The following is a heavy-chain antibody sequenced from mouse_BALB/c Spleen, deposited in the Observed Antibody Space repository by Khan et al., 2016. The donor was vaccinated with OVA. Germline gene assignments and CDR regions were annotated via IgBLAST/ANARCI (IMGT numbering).Heavy chain of an antibody. CDR2: VSTGGSYT. CDR3: TRLAYYYDSEGFAY. D-gene: IGHD1-1*01. Sequence: EVKLVESGGDLVKPGGSLKLSCAASGFTFSTYGMSWVRQTPDKRLEWVATVSTGGSYTYYPDSVKGRFTISRDNANNTLYLQMSGQKSEDTAMFYCTRLAYYYDSEGFAYWGQGTLVTVSA. V-gene: IGHV5-6*02. J-gene: IGHJ3*01. CDR1: GFTFSTYG.